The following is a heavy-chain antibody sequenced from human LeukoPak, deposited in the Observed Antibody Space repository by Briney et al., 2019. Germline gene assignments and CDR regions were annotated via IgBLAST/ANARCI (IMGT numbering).Heavy chain of an antibody. D-gene: IGHD4-11*01. CDR3: AADLLYSNYGPLDY. Sequence: ASVKVSCKASGFTFTNSAVQWVRQARGQRLEWIGWIVVGSGNTNYAQKFQERVTITGDMSTNTAYLELSSLRSEDTAFYYCAADLLYSNYGPLDYWGQGTLVTVSS. V-gene: IGHV1-58*01. CDR1: GFTFTNSA. CDR2: IVVGSGNT. J-gene: IGHJ4*02.